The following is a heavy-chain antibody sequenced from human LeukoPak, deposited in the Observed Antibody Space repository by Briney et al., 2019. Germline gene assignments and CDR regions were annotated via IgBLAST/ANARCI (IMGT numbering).Heavy chain of an antibody. V-gene: IGHV3-23*01. Sequence: GGSLRLSCAASGFTFVTYTMNWVRQAPGKGLEWVSAISGSGGSTYYADSVKGRFTISRDNSKNTLYLQMNSLRAEDTAVYYCAKDRSWFDPWGQGTLVTVSS. CDR2: ISGSGGST. J-gene: IGHJ5*02. CDR3: AKDRSWFDP. CDR1: GFTFVTYT.